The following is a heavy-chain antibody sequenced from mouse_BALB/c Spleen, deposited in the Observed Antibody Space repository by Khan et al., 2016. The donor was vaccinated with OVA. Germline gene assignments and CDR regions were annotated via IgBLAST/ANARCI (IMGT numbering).Heavy chain of an antibody. CDR2: ITYSGST. D-gene: IGHD3-1*01. CDR3: ARGLRYFDY. CDR1: GYSITSAYA. J-gene: IGHJ2*01. Sequence: VQLKESGPDLVKPSQSLSLTCTVTGYSITSAYAWNWIRQFPGDKLEWMGYITYSGSTNYNPSLKSRISITRDTSKNQSFLQSNSMTTEDTATSCCARGLRYFDYWGQGTTLTVSS. V-gene: IGHV3-2*02.